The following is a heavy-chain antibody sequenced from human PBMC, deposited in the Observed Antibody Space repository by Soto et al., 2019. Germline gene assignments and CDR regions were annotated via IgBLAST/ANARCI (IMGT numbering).Heavy chain of an antibody. CDR2: IRDSGGST. J-gene: IGHJ4*02. V-gene: IGHV3-23*01. Sequence: PGGSLRLSCAASGFTFSSNAMSWVRQAPGKGLEWVSGIRDSGGSTYYADSVKGRFTISRDNPKNTLYLQMSSLRAEDTAVYYCAKGGSFDHWGQGTQVTVSS. CDR1: GFTFSSNA. D-gene: IGHD1-1*01. CDR3: AKGGSFDH.